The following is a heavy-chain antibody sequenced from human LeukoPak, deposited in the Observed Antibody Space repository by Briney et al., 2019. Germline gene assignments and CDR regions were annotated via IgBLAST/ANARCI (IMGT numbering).Heavy chain of an antibody. CDR3: ARVGRQWLEINPTGDY. V-gene: IGHV1-18*01. J-gene: IGHJ4*02. D-gene: IGHD6-19*01. CDR1: GYTFTSYG. Sequence: ASVTVSCKASGYTFTSYGISWVRQAPGQGLEWMGWISAYNGNTNYAQKLQGRVTMTTDTSTSTAYMELRSLRSDDTAVYYCARVGRQWLEINPTGDYWGQGTLVTVSS. CDR2: ISAYNGNT.